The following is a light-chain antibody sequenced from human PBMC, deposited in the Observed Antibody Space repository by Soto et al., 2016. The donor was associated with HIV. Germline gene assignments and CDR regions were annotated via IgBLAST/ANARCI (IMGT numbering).Light chain of an antibody. CDR3: QVWDSGSDPVV. CDR2: DDS. CDR1: NVGSKS. V-gene: IGLV3-21*03. J-gene: IGLJ2*01. Sequence: SYELTQPPSVSVAPGKTARITCGGTNVGSKSVHWYQQEPGQAPVLVVYDDSDRPSGIPERFSGSNSGNTATLTISRVDIGDEADYYCQVWDSGSDPVVFGGGTKLTVL.